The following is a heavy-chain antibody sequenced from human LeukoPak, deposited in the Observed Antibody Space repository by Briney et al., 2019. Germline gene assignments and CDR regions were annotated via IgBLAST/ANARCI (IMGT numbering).Heavy chain of an antibody. Sequence: GGSLRLSCVASGFTFSSYSMNWVRQAPGKGLEWVSSISSSSSYKYYTDSGKSRFTISRDNAKNSLYLQMNSLRAEDTAVYYCARSAAGTYYWGQGTLVTVSS. CDR3: ARSAAGTYY. CDR2: ISSSSSYK. CDR1: GFTFSSYS. V-gene: IGHV3-21*01. J-gene: IGHJ4*02. D-gene: IGHD1-1*01.